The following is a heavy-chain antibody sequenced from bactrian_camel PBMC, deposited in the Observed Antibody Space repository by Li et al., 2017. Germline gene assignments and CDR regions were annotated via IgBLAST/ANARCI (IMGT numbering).Heavy chain of an antibody. Sequence: HVQLVESGGRSVQAGGSLTLSCAASGNSENGRCMAWFRQAPGQEREGVAAIDHNGTPNYAPSAKGRFIVSRDNAKNMLYLQMNSLKLEDTAVYYCMSRRTWWGDGEDVWGQGTQVTVS. CDR2: IDHNGTP. V-gene: IGHV3S53*01. CDR3: MSRRTWWGDGEDV. D-gene: IGHD5*01. CDR1: GNSENGRC. J-gene: IGHJ4*01.